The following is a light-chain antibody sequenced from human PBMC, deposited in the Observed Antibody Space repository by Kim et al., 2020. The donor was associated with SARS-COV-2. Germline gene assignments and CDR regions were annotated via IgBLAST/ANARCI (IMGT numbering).Light chain of an antibody. CDR3: QQTYSSLTVT. J-gene: IGKJ5*01. Sequence: DIQMTQSPSSLSASVGDSVTITCRASQSVGTYLNWYQHKPGKAPNLLIYSASTLQGGVPSRFSGGGSGTEFTLTISSLQREDFATYYCQQTYSSLTVTFGQGTRLEIK. CDR1: QSVGTY. CDR2: SAS. V-gene: IGKV1-39*01.